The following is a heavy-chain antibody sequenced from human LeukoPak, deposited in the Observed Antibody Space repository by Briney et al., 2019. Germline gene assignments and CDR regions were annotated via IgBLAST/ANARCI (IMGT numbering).Heavy chain of an antibody. CDR1: GGSFSGYY. J-gene: IGHJ4*02. D-gene: IGHD2-2*01. V-gene: IGHV4-34*01. CDR3: AVPAAMSDFDY. Sequence: SETLSLTRAAYGGSFSGYYWSWIRQPPGKGLEWIGEINHSGSTNYNPSLKSRVTISVDTSKNQFSLKLSSVTAADTAVYYCAVPAAMSDFDYWGQGTLVTVSS. CDR2: INHSGST.